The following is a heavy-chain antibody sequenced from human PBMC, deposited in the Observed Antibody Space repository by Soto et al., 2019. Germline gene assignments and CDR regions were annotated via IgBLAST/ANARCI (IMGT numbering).Heavy chain of an antibody. CDR2: ISSSSSYI. V-gene: IGHV3-21*01. CDR3: ARDERGYSSSSPPDY. J-gene: IGHJ4*02. D-gene: IGHD6-6*01. CDR1: GFTFSSYS. Sequence: GGSLRLSCAASGFTFSSYSMNWVRQAPGKGLEWVSSISSSSSYIYYADSVKGRFTISRDNAKNSLYLQMNSLRAEDTAVYYCARDERGYSSSSPPDYWGQGTLVTVSS.